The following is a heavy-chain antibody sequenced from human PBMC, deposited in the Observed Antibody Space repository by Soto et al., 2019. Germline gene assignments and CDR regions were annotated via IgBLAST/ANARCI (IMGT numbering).Heavy chain of an antibody. CDR3: ARSLGQLPYYFSLDV. J-gene: IGHJ6*02. D-gene: IGHD2-2*01. CDR2: MNPNRGNT. CDR1: GYTFTSHD. V-gene: IGHV1-8*01. Sequence: ASVKVSCKASGYTFTSHDIHWVRQATGQGLEWMGWMNPNRGNTGYARRFQGRITMTRNTSISTAYMELRSPTSEDTAVYYCARSLGQLPYYFSLDVWRQGTTVTVSS.